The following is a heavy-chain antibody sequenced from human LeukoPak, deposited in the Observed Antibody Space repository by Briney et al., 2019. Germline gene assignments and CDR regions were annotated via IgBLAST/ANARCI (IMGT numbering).Heavy chain of an antibody. D-gene: IGHD6-6*01. CDR1: GFTFSSYW. CDR3: VRSGRPPTFYYYYGMDV. V-gene: IGHV3-7*01. J-gene: IGHJ6*02. CDR2: IKQGGSEK. Sequence: GGSLRLSCAASGFTFSSYWMSWVCQAPGKGLEGVANIKQGGSEKFYVDSVKGRFTISRDNAKNSLYLQMNSLRAEDTAVYYCVRSGRPPTFYYYYGMDVWGQGTTVTVSS.